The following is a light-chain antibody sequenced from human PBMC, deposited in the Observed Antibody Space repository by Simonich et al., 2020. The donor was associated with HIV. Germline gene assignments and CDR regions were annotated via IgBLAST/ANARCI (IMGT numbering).Light chain of an antibody. V-gene: IGLV2-14*03. J-gene: IGLJ2*01. CDR2: DVS. CDR3: SSYTGSNTVV. CDR1: SSDVGGYNY. Sequence: QSALTHPASVSGSPGQSITTSCTGTSSDVGGYNYVSWYQQHPGKAPKLMFYDVSQRPSGVSNRFSGSKSVNTASLTISGLQARDEADYYCSSYTGSNTVVFGGGTKLTVL.